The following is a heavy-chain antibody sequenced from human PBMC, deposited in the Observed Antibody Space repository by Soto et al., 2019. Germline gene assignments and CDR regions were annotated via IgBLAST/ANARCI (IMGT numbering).Heavy chain of an antibody. CDR1: GFTFSSYA. J-gene: IGHJ5*02. D-gene: IGHD2-8*01. CDR3: AKKAGLVSLYPPEFDT. CDR2: ISGSDGST. V-gene: IGHV3-23*01. Sequence: EVKLLESGGGLVQPGGSLRISCATSGFTFSSYAMSWVRQATGKVLEWVSVISGSDGSTYDADSVKGRFTISRDNSKNTLFLKVNSLRGEDTAVYYCAKKAGLVSLYPPEFDTRGQGTLVTVSS.